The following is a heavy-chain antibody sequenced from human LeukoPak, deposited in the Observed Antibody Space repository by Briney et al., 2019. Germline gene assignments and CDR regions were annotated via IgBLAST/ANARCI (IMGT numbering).Heavy chain of an antibody. CDR3: AKGGLEWELPPGDAFDI. Sequence: PGGSLRLSCAASGFTFSSYAMSWVRQAPGKGLEWVSVISGSGGSTYYADSVKGRFTISRDNSKNTLYLQMNSLRAEDTAVYYCAKGGLEWELPPGDAFDIWGQGTMVTVSS. CDR2: ISGSGGST. D-gene: IGHD1-26*01. V-gene: IGHV3-23*01. J-gene: IGHJ3*02. CDR1: GFTFSSYA.